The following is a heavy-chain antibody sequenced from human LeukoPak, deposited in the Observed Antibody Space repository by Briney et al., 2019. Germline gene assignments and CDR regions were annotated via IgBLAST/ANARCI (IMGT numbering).Heavy chain of an antibody. CDR1: GGIFSSYA. D-gene: IGHD2-2*01. Sequence: SVKVSCKASGGIFSSYAISWVRRAPGQGLEWMGGIIPIFGTANYAQKFQGRVTMTTDTSTSTAYMELRSLRSDDTAMYYCARVLDWDCTRTSCYGGLMAYFDYWGQGTLVTVSS. CDR2: IIPIFGTA. J-gene: IGHJ4*02. CDR3: ARVLDWDCTRTSCYGGLMAYFDY. V-gene: IGHV1-69*05.